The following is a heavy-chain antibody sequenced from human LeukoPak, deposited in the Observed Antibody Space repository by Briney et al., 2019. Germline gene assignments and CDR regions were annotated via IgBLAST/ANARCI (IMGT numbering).Heavy chain of an antibody. V-gene: IGHV1-2*02. Sequence: ASVKVSCKASTYTFTDNSIHWVRQAPGQGPQWMGWINPNSGDTLYARNFQDRATMTRDTSVSTAYMELTSLRSDDTAMYYCARENSFGSGSYIFDSWGQGTLVTVSS. J-gene: IGHJ4*02. CDR2: INPNSGDT. D-gene: IGHD3-10*01. CDR1: TYTFTDNS. CDR3: ARENSFGSGSYIFDS.